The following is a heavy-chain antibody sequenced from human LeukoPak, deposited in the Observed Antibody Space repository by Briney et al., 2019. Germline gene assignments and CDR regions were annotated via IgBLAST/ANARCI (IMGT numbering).Heavy chain of an antibody. J-gene: IGHJ4*02. D-gene: IGHD1-26*01. CDR2: IIPIFGTA. V-gene: IGHV1-69*13. CDR3: AREGIVGATLFDY. CDR1: GGTFSSYA. Sequence: ASVQVSCKASGGTFSSYAISWVRQAPGQGLEWMGGIIPIFGTANYAQKFQGRVTITADESTSTAYMELSSLRSEDTAVYYCAREGIVGATLFDYWGQGTLVTFYS.